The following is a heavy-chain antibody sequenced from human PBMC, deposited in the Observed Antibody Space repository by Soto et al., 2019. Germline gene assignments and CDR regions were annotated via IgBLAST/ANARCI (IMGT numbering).Heavy chain of an antibody. CDR1: GYTFTSYY. Sequence: QVQLVQSGAEVKKPGASVKVSCKASGYTFTSYYMHWVRQAPGQGLEWMGIINPSGGSTSYAQKFQGRVTMTRDTSTSTVYMELSSLRSEDTAVYYCARKRITIFGVVYYYYGMDVWGQGTTVTVSS. CDR2: INPSGGST. V-gene: IGHV1-46*01. J-gene: IGHJ6*02. CDR3: ARKRITIFGVVYYYYGMDV. D-gene: IGHD3-3*01.